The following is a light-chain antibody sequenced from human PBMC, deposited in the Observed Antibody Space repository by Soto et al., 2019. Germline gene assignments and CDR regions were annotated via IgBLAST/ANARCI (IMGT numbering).Light chain of an antibody. J-gene: IGLJ2*01. V-gene: IGLV2-14*01. Sequence: QSVLTQPASVSGSPGQSITISCTGTTSDVGGYNYVSWYQQHPGKAPKLVIYDVSNRPSGVSNRFSGSKSGNTASLTISGLQAEDEADYYCSSYISSSTVGVFGGGTKVTVL. CDR3: SSYISSSTVGV. CDR1: TSDVGGYNY. CDR2: DVS.